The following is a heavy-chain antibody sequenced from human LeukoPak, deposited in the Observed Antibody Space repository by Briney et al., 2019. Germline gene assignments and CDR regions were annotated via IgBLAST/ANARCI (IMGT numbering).Heavy chain of an antibody. J-gene: IGHJ4*02. V-gene: IGHV3-74*01. CDR3: ARGPYTSGVYRLDY. CDR2: IKTDGTTT. CDR1: GFTFSSYW. Sequence: QPGGSLRLSCAASGFTFSSYWMHWVRQAPGDALVWASRIKTDGTTTNYADSVKGRFTVSRDNAKNTLYLQMNSLRAEDTAVYYCARGPYTSGVYRLDYWGQGTLVTVSS. D-gene: IGHD6-19*01.